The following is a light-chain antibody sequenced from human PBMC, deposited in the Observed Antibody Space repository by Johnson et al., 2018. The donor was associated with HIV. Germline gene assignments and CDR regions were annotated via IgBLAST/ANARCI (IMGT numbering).Light chain of an antibody. Sequence: QAVLTQPPSVSAAPGQKVTISCSGTSSNIGNNYVSWYQQLPGTAPKLLVYEDDKRPSDIPDRFSGSKSGTSATLGITGLQTGDEADYFCGTWDSSRSAGCYVFGTGTKVTVL. J-gene: IGLJ1*01. CDR1: SSNIGNNY. CDR3: GTWDSSRSAGCYV. V-gene: IGLV1-51*02. CDR2: EDD.